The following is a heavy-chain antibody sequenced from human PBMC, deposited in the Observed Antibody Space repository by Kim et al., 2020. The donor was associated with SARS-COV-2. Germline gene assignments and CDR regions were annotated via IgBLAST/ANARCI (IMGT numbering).Heavy chain of an antibody. CDR3: ARMVVGTDYFDY. Sequence: SETLSLTCTVSGYSISSGYYWGWIRQPPGKGLEWIGSIYHSGSTYYNPSLKSRVTISVDTSKNQFSLKLSSVTAADTAVYYCARMVVGTDYFDYWGQGTLVTVSS. CDR2: IYHSGST. V-gene: IGHV4-38-2*02. D-gene: IGHD2-15*01. J-gene: IGHJ4*02. CDR1: GYSISSGYY.